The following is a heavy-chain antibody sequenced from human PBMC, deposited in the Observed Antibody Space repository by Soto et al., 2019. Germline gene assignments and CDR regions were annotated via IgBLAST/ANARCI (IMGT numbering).Heavy chain of an antibody. CDR3: ARVPTYYSSSWYFWFDP. Sequence: SETLSLTCTVSGGSVSSGRYYWSWIRQPPGKGLEWIGYIYYSGSTNYNPSLKSRVTISVDTSKNQFSLKLSSVTAADTAVYYCARVPTYYSSSWYFWFDPWGQGTLVTVSS. J-gene: IGHJ5*02. D-gene: IGHD6-13*01. CDR1: GGSVSSGRYY. V-gene: IGHV4-61*01. CDR2: IYYSGST.